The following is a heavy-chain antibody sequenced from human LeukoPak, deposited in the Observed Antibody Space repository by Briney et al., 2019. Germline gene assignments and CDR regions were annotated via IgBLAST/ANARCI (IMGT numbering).Heavy chain of an antibody. CDR2: ISWNSGRI. J-gene: IGHJ6*03. Sequence: PGRSLRLSCSASGFTFDDYAMHWVRQAPGKGLEWVSGISWNSGRIDYAASVKGRFTISRDNAKNSLYLEMNSLRAEDMALYYCAKDLKPTLNFYYMDVWGKGTTVTVSS. D-gene: IGHD1-14*01. CDR3: AKDLKPTLNFYYMDV. CDR1: GFTFDDYA. V-gene: IGHV3-9*03.